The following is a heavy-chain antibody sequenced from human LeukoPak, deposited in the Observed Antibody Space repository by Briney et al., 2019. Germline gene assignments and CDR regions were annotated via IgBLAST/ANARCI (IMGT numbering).Heavy chain of an antibody. CDR1: GFTFSDYY. CDR3: AREVWRTTVTIGEY. CDR2: ISSSGSTI. Sequence: GGSLRLSCAASGFTFSDYYMSWIRQAPGKGLEWVSYISSSGSTIYYADSVKGRFTISRDTAKNSLYLQMNSLRAEDTAVYYCAREVWRTTVTIGEYWGQGTLVTVSS. V-gene: IGHV3-11*01. D-gene: IGHD4-17*01. J-gene: IGHJ4*02.